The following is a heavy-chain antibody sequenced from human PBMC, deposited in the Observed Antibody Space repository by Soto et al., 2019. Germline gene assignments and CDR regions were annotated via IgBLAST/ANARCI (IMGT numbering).Heavy chain of an antibody. Sequence: GGSLRLSCAASGFTFSSYAMSWVRQAPGKGLEWVSAISGSGGSTYYADSVKGRFTISRDNSKNTLYLQMNSLRAEDTAVYYWAKVSVAPFTFFKVPPFDSWGQGPLVTVSP. CDR2: ISGSGGST. V-gene: IGHV3-23*01. J-gene: IGHJ4*02. CDR3: AKVSVAPFTFFKVPPFDS. CDR1: GFTFSSYA. D-gene: IGHD3-3*01.